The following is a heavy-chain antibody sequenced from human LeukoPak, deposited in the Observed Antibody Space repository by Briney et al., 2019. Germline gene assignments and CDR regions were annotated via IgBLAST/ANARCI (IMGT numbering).Heavy chain of an antibody. J-gene: IGHJ4*02. CDR3: ARGYDSSGFFDY. Sequence: PGGSLRLSCAASGFAVSNNYMSWVRQAPGKGLEWVSVVYSGGSAYYADSVKGRFTISRDNSKNTLYLQMNSLRAEDTAIYYCARGYDSSGFFDYWGQGTLVTVSS. CDR2: VYSGGSA. D-gene: IGHD3-22*01. CDR1: GFAVSNNY. V-gene: IGHV3-53*01.